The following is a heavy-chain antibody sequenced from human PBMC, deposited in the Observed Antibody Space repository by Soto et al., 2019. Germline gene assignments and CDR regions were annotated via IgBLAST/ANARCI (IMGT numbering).Heavy chain of an antibody. Sequence: GASVKVSCKASGYTFTSYYMHWVRQAPGQGLEWMGIISASGGNTSYAQKLQGRVTMTTDTSTSTAYMELRSLRSDDTAVYYCARRLGYCSGGSCLTYDYWGQGTLVTVSS. D-gene: IGHD2-15*01. CDR3: ARRLGYCSGGSCLTYDY. CDR2: ISASGGNT. CDR1: GYTFTSYY. V-gene: IGHV1-46*01. J-gene: IGHJ4*02.